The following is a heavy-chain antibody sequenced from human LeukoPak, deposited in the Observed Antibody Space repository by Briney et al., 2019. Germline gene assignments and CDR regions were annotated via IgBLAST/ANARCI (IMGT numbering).Heavy chain of an antibody. V-gene: IGHV3-30*18. CDR1: GFTFSSYG. D-gene: IGHD4-23*01. CDR3: AKDPGCGGVSN. Sequence: GGSLRLSCAASGFTFSSYGMHWVRQAPGKGLEWVAVISYDGSNKYYADSVKGRFTISRDNSKNTLYLQMNSLRAEDTAVYYCAKDPGCGGVSNWGQGTLVTVSS. J-gene: IGHJ4*02. CDR2: ISYDGSNK.